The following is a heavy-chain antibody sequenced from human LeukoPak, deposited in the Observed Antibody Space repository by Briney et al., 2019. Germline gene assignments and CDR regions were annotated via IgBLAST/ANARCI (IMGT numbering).Heavy chain of an antibody. CDR1: GYSISSGYY. V-gene: IGHV4-38-2*02. J-gene: IGHJ5*02. D-gene: IGHD3-16*02. CDR2: INHSGST. CDR3: ARGGYYDYVWGSYRYNWFDP. Sequence: SETLSLTCTVSGYSISSGYYWSWIRQPPGKGLEWIGEINHSGSTNYNPSLKSRVTISVDTSKNQFSLKLSSVTAADTAVYYCARGGYYDYVWGSYRYNWFDPWGQGTLVTVSS.